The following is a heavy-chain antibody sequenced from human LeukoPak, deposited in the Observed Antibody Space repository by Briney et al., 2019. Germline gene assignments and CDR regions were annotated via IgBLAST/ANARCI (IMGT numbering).Heavy chain of an antibody. J-gene: IGHJ6*03. Sequence: SVKVSCKASGGTFSSYAISWVRQAPGQGLEWMGRIIPSLGIANYAQKFQGRVTITTDESTSTAYEEPSSLRTEDTAGYYCVCGDSSTSSHTPVYYYYDYMDVWGKGTTVTVSS. D-gene: IGHD2-2*01. CDR1: GGTFSSYA. CDR2: IIPSLGIA. V-gene: IGHV1-69*04. CDR3: VCGDSSTSSHTPVYYYYDYMDV.